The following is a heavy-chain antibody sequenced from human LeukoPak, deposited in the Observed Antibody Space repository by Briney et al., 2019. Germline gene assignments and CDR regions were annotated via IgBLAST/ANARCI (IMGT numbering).Heavy chain of an antibody. V-gene: IGHV4-34*01. D-gene: IGHD3-10*01. CDR2: INHSGST. J-gene: IGHJ3*02. CDR1: SGSFSGYY. CDR3: ASPGSGRHAFDI. Sequence: SETLSLTCAVYSGSFSGYYWSWIRQPPGKGLEWIGEINHSGSTNYNPSLKSRVTISVDTSKNQFSLKLSSVTAADTAVYYCASPGSGRHAFDIWGQGTMVTVSS.